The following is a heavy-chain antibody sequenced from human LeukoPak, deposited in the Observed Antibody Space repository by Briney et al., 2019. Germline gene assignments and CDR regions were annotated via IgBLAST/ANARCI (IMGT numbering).Heavy chain of an antibody. CDR3: AKGGSSFDY. CDR1: GLTFSSSA. CDR2: ISGSGAVT. J-gene: IGHJ4*02. V-gene: IGHV3-23*01. Sequence: GGSLRLSCAASGLTFSSSAMAWVRQTPGKGLQWVSSISGSGAVTQYADSVRGRFTISRDNSKNTLFLQMSSLRAEDTAVYYCAKGGSSFDYWGQGTLVTVSS.